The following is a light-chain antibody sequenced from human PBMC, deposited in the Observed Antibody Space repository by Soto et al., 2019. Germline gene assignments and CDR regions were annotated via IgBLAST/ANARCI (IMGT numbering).Light chain of an antibody. V-gene: IGKV1-27*01. Sequence: EIPMTQSPSYLTASIGDRVTISCRASQGFSNSLAWYQQKPGKVPTPLIYGASILHSGVPSRFSGSGSGTEFTLTISCLQPEDVATYFCQKYDSAPLTFGGGTKVEIK. CDR1: QGFSNS. CDR2: GAS. J-gene: IGKJ4*01. CDR3: QKYDSAPLT.